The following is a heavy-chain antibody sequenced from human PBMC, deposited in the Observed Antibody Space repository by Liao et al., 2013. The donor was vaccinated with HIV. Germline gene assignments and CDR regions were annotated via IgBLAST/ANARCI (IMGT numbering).Heavy chain of an antibody. CDR2: INHSGST. CDR3: ARGRVHRSGFYGLRASGPDH. Sequence: QVQLQQWGAGLVKPSETLSLTCAVYGGAFSGYYWSWIRQPPGKGLEWIGEINHSGSTNYNPSLKSRVTISVDTSKNQFSLKLSSVTAADTALYYCARGRVHRSGFYGLRASGPDHWGRGNPSVTVSS. CDR1: GGAFSGYY. D-gene: IGHD6-19*01. V-gene: IGHV4-34*01. J-gene: IGHJ4*02.